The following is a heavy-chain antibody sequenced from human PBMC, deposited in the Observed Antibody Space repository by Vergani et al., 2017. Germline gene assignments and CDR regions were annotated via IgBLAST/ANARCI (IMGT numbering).Heavy chain of an antibody. CDR1: GDSIRSGVYY. CDR2: IYHTGTT. V-gene: IGHV4-31*03. J-gene: IGHJ6*03. Sequence: QVQLQESGPGLVKPSQTLSLTCTVSGDSIRSGVYYWGWIRPHPGQGLEWIGYIYHTGTTYYNPSLSGRINISVDTSKNQLSLKLPSVTAADTAVYFCARAGLPFYAFYMDVWGKGSTVTVSS. CDR3: ARAGLPFYAFYMDV. D-gene: IGHD2/OR15-2a*01.